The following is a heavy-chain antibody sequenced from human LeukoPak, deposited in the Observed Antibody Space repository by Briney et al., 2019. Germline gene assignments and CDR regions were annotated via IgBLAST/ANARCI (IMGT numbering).Heavy chain of an antibody. J-gene: IGHJ4*02. CDR3: ATPFFIVVAGPPVY. CDR2: FDPEDGET. CDR1: GYTLTELS. Sequence: GASVKVSCKVSGYTLTELSMHWVRQAPGKGLEWMGGFDPEDGETIYAQKFQGRVTMTEDTSTDTAYMELSSLRSEDTAVYYCATPFFIVVAGPPVYWGQGTLVTVSS. D-gene: IGHD3-22*01. V-gene: IGHV1-24*01.